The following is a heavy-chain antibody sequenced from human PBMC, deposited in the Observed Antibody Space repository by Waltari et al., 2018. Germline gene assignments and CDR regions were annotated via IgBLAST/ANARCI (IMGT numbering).Heavy chain of an antibody. CDR1: GFTFSSYA. V-gene: IGHV3-23*01. CDR2: SSGSGGST. Sequence: EVQLLESGGGLVQPGGSLRLSCAASGFTFSSYAMSWVRQAPGKGLGWVAASSGSGGSTYYADSVKGRFTISRDKSKNTLYLQMNSLRAEDTAVYYCAKGIWSGYYNYWGQGTLVIVSS. D-gene: IGHD3-3*01. J-gene: IGHJ4*02. CDR3: AKGIWSGYYNY.